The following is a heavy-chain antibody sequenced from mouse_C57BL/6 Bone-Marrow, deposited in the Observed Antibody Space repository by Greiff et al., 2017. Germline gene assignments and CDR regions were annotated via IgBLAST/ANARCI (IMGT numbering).Heavy chain of an antibody. D-gene: IGHD1-1*01. V-gene: IGHV5-9*01. CDR2: ISGGGGNT. J-gene: IGHJ1*03. CDR3: ARITTISYWYFDV. CDR1: GFTFSSYT. Sequence: EVMLVESGGGLVKPGGSLKLSCAASGFTFSSYTMSWVRQTPEKRLEWVATISGGGGNTYYPDSVKGRFTISKDNAKNTLYLQMGSLRSEDTALYYCARITTISYWYFDVWGTGTTVTVSS.